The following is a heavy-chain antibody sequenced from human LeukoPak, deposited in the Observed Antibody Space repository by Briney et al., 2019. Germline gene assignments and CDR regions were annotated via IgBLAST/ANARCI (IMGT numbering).Heavy chain of an antibody. Sequence: GGSLRLSCAASGFTFSSYSMNWVRQAPGKGLEWVSSISSSSYIYYADSVKGRFTISRDNAKNSLYLQMNSLRAEDTAVYYCARDPPLIAVAGSRYFDYWGQGTLVTVSS. J-gene: IGHJ4*02. CDR2: ISSSSYI. D-gene: IGHD6-19*01. CDR3: ARDPPLIAVAGSRYFDY. CDR1: GFTFSSYS. V-gene: IGHV3-21*01.